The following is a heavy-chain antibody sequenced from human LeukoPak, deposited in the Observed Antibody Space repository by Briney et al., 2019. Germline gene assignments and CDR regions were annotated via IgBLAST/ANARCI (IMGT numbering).Heavy chain of an antibody. Sequence: GGSLRLSCAASGFTFSSYSMNWVRQAPGKGLEWVSYISSSSSTIYYADSVKGRFTISRDNAKNSLYLQMNSLRAEDTAVYYCAREEGRGFDYWGQGTLVTVSS. V-gene: IGHV3-48*01. CDR2: ISSSSSTI. D-gene: IGHD3-10*01. CDR1: GFTFSSYS. CDR3: AREEGRGFDY. J-gene: IGHJ4*02.